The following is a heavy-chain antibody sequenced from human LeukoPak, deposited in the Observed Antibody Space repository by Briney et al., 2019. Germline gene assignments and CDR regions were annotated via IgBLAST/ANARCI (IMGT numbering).Heavy chain of an antibody. J-gene: IGHJ4*02. D-gene: IGHD1-26*01. CDR1: GFTFDDSA. Sequence: PGGSLRLSCAASGFTFDDSAMHWVRQAPGKGLEWVSVISGDGGSTNYADSVKGRFTTSRDNSRNSLYLQMNSLRIEDTALYHCVKKSGRPYWGQGTLVTVSS. V-gene: IGHV3-43*02. CDR3: VKKSGRPY. CDR2: ISGDGGST.